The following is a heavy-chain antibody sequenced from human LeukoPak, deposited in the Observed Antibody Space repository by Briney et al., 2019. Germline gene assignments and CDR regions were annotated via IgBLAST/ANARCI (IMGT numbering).Heavy chain of an antibody. V-gene: IGHV3-33*06. Sequence: GGSLRLSCAASGFTFSSYGMHWVSQAPGKGVEWVAVICYDGSNKYYADSVKGRFTISRDNSKNTLYLQMNSLRAEDTAVYYCAKEGGYCSSTSCSSFDYWGQGTLVTVSS. J-gene: IGHJ4*02. D-gene: IGHD2-2*01. CDR1: GFTFSSYG. CDR3: AKEGGYCSSTSCSSFDY. CDR2: ICYDGSNK.